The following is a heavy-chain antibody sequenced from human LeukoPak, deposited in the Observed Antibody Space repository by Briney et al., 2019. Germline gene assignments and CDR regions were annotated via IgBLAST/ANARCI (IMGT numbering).Heavy chain of an antibody. Sequence: GGSLRLSCAASGFTFSSYGMHWVRQAPGKGLEWVAVISYDGSNKYYADSVKGRFTISRDNSKNTLYLQMNSLRAEDTAVYYCAINGLGSYGSGSYIGYWGQGTLVTVSS. CDR3: AINGLGSYGSGSYIGY. V-gene: IGHV3-30*03. J-gene: IGHJ4*02. CDR1: GFTFSSYG. D-gene: IGHD3-10*01. CDR2: ISYDGSNK.